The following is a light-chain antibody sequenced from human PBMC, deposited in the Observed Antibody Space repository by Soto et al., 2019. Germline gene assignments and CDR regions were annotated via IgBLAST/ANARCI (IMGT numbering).Light chain of an antibody. CDR2: DVS. V-gene: IGLV2-11*01. CDR3: CSYAGSYTWV. CDR1: SSDVGGYNY. J-gene: IGLJ3*02. Sequence: QSALTQPRSVSGSPGQSVTISCTGTSSDVGGYNYVSWYQQHPGKAPKLMISDVSKRPSGVPDRFSGSKSGNTASLTISGLQAEDEADYYWCSYAGSYTWVFGGGTKLTVL.